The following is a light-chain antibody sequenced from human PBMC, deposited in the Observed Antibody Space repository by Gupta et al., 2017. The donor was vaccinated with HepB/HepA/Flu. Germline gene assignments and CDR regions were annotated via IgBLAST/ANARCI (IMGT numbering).Light chain of an antibody. CDR1: SSAVGGYNH. CDR2: EVN. J-gene: IGLJ2*01. Sequence: QSALTQLPSAPGSPAQSVTISCTGTSSAVGGYNHVSWYQQHPGTAPKLMIFEVNPRPSGVPGRFSGSKSGNTASLTVSGLQADDEANYYCSSYAGSNNVVFGGGTKLTVL. CDR3: SSYAGSNNVV. V-gene: IGLV2-8*01.